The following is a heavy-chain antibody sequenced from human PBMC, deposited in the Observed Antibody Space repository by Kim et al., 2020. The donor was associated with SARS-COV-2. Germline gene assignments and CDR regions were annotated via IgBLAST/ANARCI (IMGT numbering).Heavy chain of an antibody. CDR1: GFTFSSYG. J-gene: IGHJ4*02. CDR2: IWYDGSNK. D-gene: IGHD3-3*01. CDR3: ARGEAPTWGSYDFWSGYYAHFDY. V-gene: IGHV3-33*01. Sequence: GGSLRLSCAASGFTFSSYGMHWVRQAPGKGLEWVEVIWYDGSNKYYADSVKGRFTISRDNSKNTLYLQMNSLRAEDTAVYYCARGEAPTWGSYDFWSGYYAHFDYWGQGTLVTVSS.